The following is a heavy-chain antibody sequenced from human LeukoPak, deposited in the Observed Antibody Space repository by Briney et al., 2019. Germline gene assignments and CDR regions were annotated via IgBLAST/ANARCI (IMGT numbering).Heavy chain of an antibody. J-gene: IGHJ3*02. CDR2: LSGSGSTT. V-gene: IGHV3-23*01. CDR3: ARDGQQLASYAFDI. D-gene: IGHD6-13*01. CDR1: GFTFSSDG. Sequence: GGSLRLSCAASGFTFSSDGMSWVRQAPGKGLEWVSALSGSGSTTYYADSVKGRFTISRDNSKNTQYLQMSSLRDEDTAVYYCARDGQQLASYAFDIWGQGTMVTVSS.